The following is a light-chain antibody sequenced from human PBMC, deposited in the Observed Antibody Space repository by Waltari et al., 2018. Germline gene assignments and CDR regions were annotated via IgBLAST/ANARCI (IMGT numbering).Light chain of an antibody. J-gene: IGLJ2*01. V-gene: IGLV2-14*03. CDR2: DVT. CDR1: TSDVGSYNY. Sequence: TQPASVSGSPEQSITISCTGTTSDVGSYNYVSLYQQHPGQAPKLMIYDVTNRPSGVSNRFAGSKSGTTASLTRSGLQAEDEADYYCSSYTSINTLVVFGGGTKLTVL. CDR3: SSYTSINTLVV.